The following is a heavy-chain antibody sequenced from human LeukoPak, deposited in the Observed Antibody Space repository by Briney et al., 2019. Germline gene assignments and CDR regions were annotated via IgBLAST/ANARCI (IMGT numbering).Heavy chain of an antibody. V-gene: IGHV1-2*02. J-gene: IGHJ4*02. Sequence: GASVKVSCKASGYTFTGYYMHWVRQAPGRGLEWMGWINPNSGGTNYAQKFQGRVTMTRDTSISTAYMELSRLRSDDTAVYYCARAKQWLVHHDYWGQGTLVTVSS. D-gene: IGHD6-19*01. CDR3: ARAKQWLVHHDY. CDR1: GYTFTGYY. CDR2: INPNSGGT.